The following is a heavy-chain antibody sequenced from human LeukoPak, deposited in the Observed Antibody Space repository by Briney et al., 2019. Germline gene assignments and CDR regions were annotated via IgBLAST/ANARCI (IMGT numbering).Heavy chain of an antibody. J-gene: IGHJ3*01. CDR3: VVVVEPPDSDGFDV. D-gene: IGHD1-14*01. CDR1: GFTFGNSW. Sequence: GGSLRLSCAASGFTFGNSWVHWVRHAPGKGPVWVSLINADGSTATYADSVKGRFTISRDNARNTLSLQMNSLTIEDTAVYYCVVVVEPPDSDGFDVWGQGTMITVSS. V-gene: IGHV3-74*01. CDR2: INADGSTA.